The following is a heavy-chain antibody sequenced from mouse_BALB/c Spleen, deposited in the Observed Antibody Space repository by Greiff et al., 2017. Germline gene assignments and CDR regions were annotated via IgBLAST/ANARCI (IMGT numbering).Heavy chain of an antibody. Sequence: DVMLVESGGGLVKPGGSLKLSCAASGFTFSSYTMSWVRQTPEKRLEWVATISSGGSYTYYPDSVKGRFTISRDNAKNTLYLQMSSLKSEDTAMYYCTRGGYGDVYFDYWGQGTTLTVSS. V-gene: IGHV5-6-4*01. CDR1: GFTFSSYT. CDR2: ISSGGSYT. CDR3: TRGGYGDVYFDY. J-gene: IGHJ2*01. D-gene: IGHD1-2*01.